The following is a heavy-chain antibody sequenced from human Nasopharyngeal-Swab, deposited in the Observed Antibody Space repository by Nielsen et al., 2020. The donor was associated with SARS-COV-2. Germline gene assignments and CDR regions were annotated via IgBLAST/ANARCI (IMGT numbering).Heavy chain of an antibody. Sequence: GESLKISCAASGFTFSSYSMNWVRQAPGKGLEWVSYISSSSSTIYYADSVKRRFTISRDNAKNSLYLQMNSLRAEDTAVYYCARDPVRITIFGVDRYGMDVWGQGTTVTVSS. J-gene: IGHJ6*02. CDR1: GFTFSSYS. CDR2: ISSSSSTI. D-gene: IGHD3-3*01. V-gene: IGHV3-48*04. CDR3: ARDPVRITIFGVDRYGMDV.